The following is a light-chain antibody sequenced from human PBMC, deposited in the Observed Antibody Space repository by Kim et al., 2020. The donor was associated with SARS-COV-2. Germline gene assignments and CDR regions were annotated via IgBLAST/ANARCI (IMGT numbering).Light chain of an antibody. CDR3: QSYDSSLSGSV. Sequence: QRVTISCTGRSSNIGAGYDVHWYQQLPGTAPKLLIFGNNNRPSGVPDRFSGSKSGTSASLAITGLQAEDEADYYCQSYDSSLSGSVFGGGTKLTVL. CDR1: SSNIGAGYD. CDR2: GNN. V-gene: IGLV1-40*01. J-gene: IGLJ3*02.